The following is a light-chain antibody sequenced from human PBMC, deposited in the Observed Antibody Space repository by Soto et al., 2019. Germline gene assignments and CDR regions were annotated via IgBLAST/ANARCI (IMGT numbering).Light chain of an antibody. CDR3: QQYGSSPLT. CDR2: GTS. Sequence: ESVLTQSPATLSLSPGESATLSCRTSQSVSSSYLAWYQQKPGQAPRLLIYGTSSRATGIPDRFSGSGSGTDFTLTIIRLEPVDFAVYYCQQYGSSPLTFGQGTRLEIK. CDR1: QSVSSSY. V-gene: IGKV3-20*01. J-gene: IGKJ5*01.